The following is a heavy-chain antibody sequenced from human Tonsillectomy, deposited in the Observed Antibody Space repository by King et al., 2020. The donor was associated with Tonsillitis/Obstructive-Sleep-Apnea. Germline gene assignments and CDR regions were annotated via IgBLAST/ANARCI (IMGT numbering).Heavy chain of an antibody. CDR2: INHSGIT. V-gene: IGHV4-34*01. CDR3: ARGAAAGMFDY. J-gene: IGHJ4*02. CDR1: GGSFSVYY. Sequence: VQLQQWGAGLLKPSETLSLTCAVYGGSFSVYYWSWIRQPPGKGLEWIGEINHSGITYYNPSLKSGVTMSVDTSKTQFSLNLTSVTDADTAIYYCARGAAAGMFDYWGQGALVTVSS. D-gene: IGHD6-13*01.